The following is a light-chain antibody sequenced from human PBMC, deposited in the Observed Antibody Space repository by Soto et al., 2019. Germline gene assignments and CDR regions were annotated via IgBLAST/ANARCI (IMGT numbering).Light chain of an antibody. CDR1: QSIGHF. Sequence: IQMTQSPSSLSASVGDTITITCRARQSIGHFLNWYQLKPGKVPKLLIYGASTLNTGVPSRFSGSGSGTYFTLTSSLQPEDSASYCCQQSYSSWATFGGGTKVEIQ. V-gene: IGKV1-39*01. J-gene: IGKJ4*01. CDR3: QQSYSSWAT. CDR2: GAS.